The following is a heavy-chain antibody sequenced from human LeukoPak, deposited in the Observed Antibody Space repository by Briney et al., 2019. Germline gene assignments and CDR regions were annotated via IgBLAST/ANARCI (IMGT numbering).Heavy chain of an antibody. D-gene: IGHD3-10*01. CDR2: IYSDNT. CDR1: GFTGRSNP. J-gene: IGHJ4*02. CDR3: AKGMVRGVILKGFDY. Sequence: GGSLEPSLTVPGFTGRSNPMSWVRQAPGKGLEGVSFIYSDNTHYSDSVKGRFTISRDNSKNTLYLQMNSLRAEDTAVYYCAKGMVRGVILKGFDYWGQGTLVTVSS. V-gene: IGHV3-53*01.